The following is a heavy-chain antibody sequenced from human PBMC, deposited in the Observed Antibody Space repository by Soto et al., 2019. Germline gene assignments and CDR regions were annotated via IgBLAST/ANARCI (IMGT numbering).Heavy chain of an antibody. CDR1: GFTFSSYG. CDR3: AKDYYGSGSYPQFDP. CDR2: ISYDGSNK. D-gene: IGHD3-10*01. Sequence: GGSLRLSCAASGFTFSSYGMHWVRQAPGKGLEWVAVISYDGSNKYYADSVKGRFTISRDNSKNTLYLQMNSLRAEDTAVYYCAKDYYGSGSYPQFDPWGQGTLVTVSS. J-gene: IGHJ5*02. V-gene: IGHV3-30*18.